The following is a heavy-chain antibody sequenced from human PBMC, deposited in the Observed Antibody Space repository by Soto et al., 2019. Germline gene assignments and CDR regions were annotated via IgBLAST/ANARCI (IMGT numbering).Heavy chain of an antibody. V-gene: IGHV3-30-3*01. CDR2: ISYDGSNK. CDR3: ASITGTEDY. D-gene: IGHD1-7*01. J-gene: IGHJ4*02. Sequence: QVQLVESGGGGVQPGRSLRLSCAASGFTFSSYAMHWVRQAPGKGLEWVAVISYDGSNKYYADSVKGRFTISRDNSKNTLYLQMNSLRAEDTAVYYCASITGTEDYWGQGTLVTVSS. CDR1: GFTFSSYA.